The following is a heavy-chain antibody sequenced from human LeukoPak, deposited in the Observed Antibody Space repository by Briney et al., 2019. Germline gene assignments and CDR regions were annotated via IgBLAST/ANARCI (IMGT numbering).Heavy chain of an antibody. CDR2: INRTSMYK. CDR3: ARDPRIYCTNGICRDDYFDN. V-gene: IGHV3-21*01. D-gene: IGHD2-8*01. Sequence: PGGSLRLSCAASGFTFSSYSMNWVRQAPGKGREWVSSINRTSMYKYYADSVKGRFTISRDNAKDSLFLQMNSLRAEDTAIYYCARDPRIYCTNGICRDDYFDNWGQGTLVTVSS. CDR1: GFTFSSYS. J-gene: IGHJ4*02.